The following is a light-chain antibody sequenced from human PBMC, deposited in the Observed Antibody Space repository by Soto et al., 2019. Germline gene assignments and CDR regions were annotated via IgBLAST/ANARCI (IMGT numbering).Light chain of an antibody. CDR1: QSINSW. Sequence: DIQMTQSPSTLSASVGDRVTITCRASQSINSWLAWYQQKPGKAPKLLIYDASSLESGVPSRFSGSGSGTEFTLIISSLQPADFATYYCQQYTSYRTFGQGTKVDIK. J-gene: IGKJ1*01. CDR3: QQYTSYRT. CDR2: DAS. V-gene: IGKV1-5*01.